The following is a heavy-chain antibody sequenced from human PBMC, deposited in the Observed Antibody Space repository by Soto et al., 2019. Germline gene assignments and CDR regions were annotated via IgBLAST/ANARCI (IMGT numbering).Heavy chain of an antibody. CDR1: GYTFTSYG. CDR2: ISAYNGNT. CDR3: ARRAPPMDV. V-gene: IGHV1-18*01. Sequence: QVQLVQSGAEVKKPGASVKVSCKASGYTFTSYGISWVRQAPGQGLEWMGGISAYNGNTKYAQKLQGRVTMTTDTPTSTASVELRGLRSDETAVYYCARRAPPMDVWGQGTTVTVSS. J-gene: IGHJ6*02.